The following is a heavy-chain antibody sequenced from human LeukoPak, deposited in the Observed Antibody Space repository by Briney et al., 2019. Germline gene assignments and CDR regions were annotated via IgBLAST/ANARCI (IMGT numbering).Heavy chain of an antibody. Sequence: ASVKVSCKTSGYTFIGYYMHWVRQAPGQGLERMGRINPNSGGTSYAQQFQGRVTMTRDTSISAAYMELSRLTSDDTAVYYCARDWSGSYFFTYWGQGTLVTVSS. J-gene: IGHJ4*02. CDR2: INPNSGGT. D-gene: IGHD1-26*01. CDR3: ARDWSGSYFFTY. V-gene: IGHV1-2*06. CDR1: GYTFIGYY.